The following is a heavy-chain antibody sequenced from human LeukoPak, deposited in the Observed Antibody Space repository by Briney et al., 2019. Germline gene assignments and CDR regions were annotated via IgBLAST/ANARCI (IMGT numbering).Heavy chain of an antibody. D-gene: IGHD3-16*01. J-gene: IGHJ6*02. Sequence: PGGSLRLSCAASGFTFSNAWMSWVRQAPGKGLEWVGRIKSKTDGGTTDYAAPVKGRFTISRDDSKNTLYLQMNSLKTEDTAVYYCTTGKGGGYYYYYGMDVWGQGTTVTVSS. CDR3: TTGKGGGYYYYYGMDV. CDR2: IKSKTDGGTT. CDR1: GFTFSNAW. V-gene: IGHV3-15*01.